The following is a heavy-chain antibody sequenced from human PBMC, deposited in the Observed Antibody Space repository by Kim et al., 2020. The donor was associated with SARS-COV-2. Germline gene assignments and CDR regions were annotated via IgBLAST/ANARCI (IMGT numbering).Heavy chain of an antibody. D-gene: IGHD2-2*01. J-gene: IGHJ4*02. CDR1: GYTFTSYY. Sequence: ASVKVSCKASGYTFTSYYMHWVRQAPGQGLEWMGIINPSGGSTSYAQKFQGRVTMTRDTSTSTVYMELSSLRSEDTAVYYCARDNVVVQAAMLAAAGFDYWGQGTLVTVSS. V-gene: IGHV1-46*01. CDR3: ARDNVVVQAAMLAAAGFDY. CDR2: INPSGGST.